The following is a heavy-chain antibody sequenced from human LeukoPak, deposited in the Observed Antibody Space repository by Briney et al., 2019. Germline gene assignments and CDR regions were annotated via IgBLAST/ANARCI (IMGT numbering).Heavy chain of an antibody. CDR2: IYHTGST. D-gene: IGHD3-22*01. Sequence: SETLSLTCTVSGGSISGYYWNWIRQPPGKGLEWIGYIYHTGSTNYNPSLKSRVTISVDTSKSQFSLKLSSVTAADTAVYYCARFYDSSGYYYEIFDYWGQGTLVTVSS. J-gene: IGHJ4*02. CDR1: GGSISGYY. CDR3: ARFYDSSGYYYEIFDY. V-gene: IGHV4-59*01.